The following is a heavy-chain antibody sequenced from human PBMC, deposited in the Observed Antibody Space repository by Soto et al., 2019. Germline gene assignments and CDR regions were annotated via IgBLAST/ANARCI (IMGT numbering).Heavy chain of an antibody. CDR3: ARDILTGYYSPHFDY. D-gene: IGHD3-9*01. CDR2: ISSSSSYI. J-gene: IGHJ4*02. CDR1: GFTFSSYS. V-gene: IGHV3-21*01. Sequence: GGSLRLSCAASGFTFSSYSMNWVRQAPGKGLEWVSSISSSSSYIYYADSVKGRFTISRDNAKNSLYLQMNSLRAEDTAVYYCARDILTGYYSPHFDYWGQGTLVTVSS.